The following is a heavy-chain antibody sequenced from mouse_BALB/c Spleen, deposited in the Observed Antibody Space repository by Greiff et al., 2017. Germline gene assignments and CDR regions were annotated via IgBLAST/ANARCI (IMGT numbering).Heavy chain of an antibody. D-gene: IGHD1-1*01. CDR1: GYSITSDYA. Sequence: VQLKESGPGLVKPSQSLSLTCTVTGYSITSDYAWNWIRQFPGNKLEWMGYISYSGSTSYNPSLKSRISITRDTSKNQFFLQLNSVTTEDTATYYCARGYYGSRAWFAYWGQGTLVTVSA. CDR3: ARGYYGSRAWFAY. J-gene: IGHJ3*01. CDR2: ISYSGST. V-gene: IGHV3-2*02.